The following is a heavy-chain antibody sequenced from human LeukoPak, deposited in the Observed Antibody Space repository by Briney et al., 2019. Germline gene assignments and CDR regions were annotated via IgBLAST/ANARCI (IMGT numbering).Heavy chain of an antibody. CDR2: IYYSGST. CDR1: GGSISSSGSC. V-gene: IGHV4-39*01. CDR3: ARQRRPTVTSDFDY. D-gene: IGHD4-17*01. Sequence: PSETLSLTCTVSGGSISSSGSCWGWVRQPPGKGLEWIGYIYYSGSTYYNPSLKSRVTISVDTSKNQFPLNLSSVTAADTAVYYCARQRRPTVTSDFDYWGQGTLVTVSS. J-gene: IGHJ4*02.